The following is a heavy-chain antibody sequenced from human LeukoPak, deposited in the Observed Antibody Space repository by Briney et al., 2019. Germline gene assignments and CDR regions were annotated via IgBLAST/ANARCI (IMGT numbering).Heavy chain of an antibody. CDR3: TSSPYYDFWSGRMNAFDI. V-gene: IGHV3-11*01. Sequence: PGGSLRLSCAASGFTFSDYYMSWIRQAPGKGLEWVSYISSSGSTIHYADSVKGRFTISRDNAKNSLYLQMNSLRAEDTAVYYCTSSPYYDFWSGRMNAFDIWGQGTMVTVSS. D-gene: IGHD3-3*01. CDR2: ISSSGSTI. J-gene: IGHJ3*02. CDR1: GFTFSDYY.